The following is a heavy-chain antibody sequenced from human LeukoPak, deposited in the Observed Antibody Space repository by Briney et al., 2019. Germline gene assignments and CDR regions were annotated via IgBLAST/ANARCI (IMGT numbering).Heavy chain of an antibody. Sequence: GESLKISCEGSGYSFTSYWIGWVRQMPGKGLEWMGINFPGDSATRYSPSFQGQVTISADKSISTAYLQWSSLKASDTAMYYCARAMTMVRYFDFWGQGILVTVSS. CDR2: NFPGDSAT. CDR3: ARAMTMVRYFDF. CDR1: GYSFTSYW. D-gene: IGHD3-10*01. J-gene: IGHJ4*02. V-gene: IGHV5-51*01.